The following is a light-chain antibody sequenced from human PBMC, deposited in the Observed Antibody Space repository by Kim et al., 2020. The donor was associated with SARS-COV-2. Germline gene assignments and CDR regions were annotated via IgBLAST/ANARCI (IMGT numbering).Light chain of an antibody. CDR2: DVS. CDR3: SSYTSSSTLVV. CDR1: SSDVGGYNY. J-gene: IGLJ2*01. Sequence: QSITISCTGTSSDVGGYNYVSWYQQHPGKAPKLMIYDVSNRPSGVSNRFSGSKSGNTASLTISGLQAEDEADYYCSSYTSSSTLVVFGVGTQLTVL. V-gene: IGLV2-14*03.